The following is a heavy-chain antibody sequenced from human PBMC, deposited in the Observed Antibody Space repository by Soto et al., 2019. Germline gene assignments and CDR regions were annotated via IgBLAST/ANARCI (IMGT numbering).Heavy chain of an antibody. Sequence: EVQLVESGGGLVKPGGSLRLSCAASGFTFSSYSMNWVRQAPGKGLEWVSSISSSSSYIYYADSVKGRFTISRDNAKTSLYLQMNSLRAEDTAVYYCARDPSRNYYCSGSYADYWGQGTLVTVSS. CDR3: ARDPSRNYYCSGSYADY. V-gene: IGHV3-21*01. J-gene: IGHJ4*02. CDR1: GFTFSSYS. D-gene: IGHD3-10*01. CDR2: ISSSSSYI.